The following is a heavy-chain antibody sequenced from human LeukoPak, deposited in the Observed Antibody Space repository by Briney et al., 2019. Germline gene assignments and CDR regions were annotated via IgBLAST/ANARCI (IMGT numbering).Heavy chain of an antibody. CDR1: GYTFTSYD. J-gene: IGHJ3*02. D-gene: IGHD6-19*01. CDR2: MNPNSGNT. Sequence: ASVKVSCKASGYTFTSYDINWVRQATGQGLEWMGWMNPNSGNTGYAQKYQGRATITRNTSISTAYMELSSLRSEDTAVYYCARGTSYSSGWADAFDIWGQGTMVTVSS. CDR3: ARGTSYSSGWADAFDI. V-gene: IGHV1-8*03.